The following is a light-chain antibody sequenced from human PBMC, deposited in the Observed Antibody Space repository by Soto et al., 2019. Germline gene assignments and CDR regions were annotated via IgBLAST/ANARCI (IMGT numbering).Light chain of an antibody. CDR3: SSYTSSSSLYV. Sequence: QSALTQPASVSGSPGQSITISCTGTNSDIGAYNYVSWYQQHPGKAPKLMIYEVSNRPSGVSNRFSGSKSGNTASLTISGLQAEDEADYYCSSYTSSSSLYVFGTGTKLTVL. V-gene: IGLV2-14*01. CDR2: EVS. CDR1: NSDIGAYNY. J-gene: IGLJ1*01.